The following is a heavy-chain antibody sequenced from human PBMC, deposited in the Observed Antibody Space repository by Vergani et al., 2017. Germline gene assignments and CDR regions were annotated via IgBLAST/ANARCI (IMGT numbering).Heavy chain of an antibody. Sequence: QVQLQQWGPGLLKPSETLSLTCAVYGGSLSGYYWSWIRLAPGKGLEWIGEINHIGTINYNPTLKSPFNVSIDTSRDHFSLKLRSVSAADTAVYFCARRAERWETLLRDDFDVWGQGTFVTVSP. CDR1: GGSLSGYY. CDR2: INHIGTI. D-gene: IGHD1-26*01. V-gene: IGHV4-34*01. CDR3: ARRAERWETLLRDDFDV. J-gene: IGHJ3*01.